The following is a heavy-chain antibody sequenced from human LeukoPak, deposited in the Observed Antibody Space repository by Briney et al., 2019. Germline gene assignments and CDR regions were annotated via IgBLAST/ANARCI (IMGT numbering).Heavy chain of an antibody. CDR1: GFAFSGYW. CDR3: AREPRYGTVTTSALDY. CDR2: INQDGSET. D-gene: IGHD4-17*01. Sequence: PGGSLRLSCAASGFAFSGYWMSWVRQAPGKGLEWVANINQDGSETYYVDSVKGRFTISRDNAKNSLYLQMNSLRAEDTAVYYCAREPRYGTVTTSALDYWGQGTLVTVSS. V-gene: IGHV3-7*01. J-gene: IGHJ4*02.